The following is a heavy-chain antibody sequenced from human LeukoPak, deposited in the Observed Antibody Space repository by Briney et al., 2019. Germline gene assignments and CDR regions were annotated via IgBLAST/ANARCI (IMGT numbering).Heavy chain of an antibody. CDR2: INSDGSST. CDR3: TRYSSTYNWFDP. J-gene: IGHJ5*02. V-gene: IGHV3-74*01. CDR1: GFTFSSYW. Sequence: PGGSLRLSCAASGFTFSSYWMHWVRQAPGKGLVWVSRINSDGSSTSYADSVKGRFTISRDNAKNTLYLQMNGLRAEDTAVYYCTRYSSTYNWFDPWGQGTLVTVSS. D-gene: IGHD6-6*01.